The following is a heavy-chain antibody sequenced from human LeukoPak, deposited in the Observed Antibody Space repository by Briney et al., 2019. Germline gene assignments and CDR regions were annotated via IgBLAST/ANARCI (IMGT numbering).Heavy chain of an antibody. V-gene: IGHV3-7*01. Sequence: GGSLRLSCTASGLTFSNYWTTWVRQAPGKGLEWVATINKDGSEKHYVDSVRGRFTISRDNAKNSVFLQMNSLRVEDTAVYYCTNTLATGGYWGQGTLVTVSS. CDR1: GLTFSNYW. J-gene: IGHJ4*02. D-gene: IGHD1-1*01. CDR2: INKDGSEK. CDR3: TNTLATGGY.